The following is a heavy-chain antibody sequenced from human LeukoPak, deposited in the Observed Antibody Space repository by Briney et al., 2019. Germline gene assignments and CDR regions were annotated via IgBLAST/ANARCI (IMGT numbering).Heavy chain of an antibody. CDR2: IHPGGSI. Sequence: SETLSLTCTVSGGFISGSGHYWTWTRQHPGEGLEWLGFIHPGGSIYYNPSLSGRLIISADTSKNQMSLKLSSVTAADTAVYYCSTGGDTAKGGDSWGQGTLVTVS. CDR1: GGFISGSGHY. V-gene: IGHV4-31*03. D-gene: IGHD5-18*01. J-gene: IGHJ4*02. CDR3: STGGDTAKGGDS.